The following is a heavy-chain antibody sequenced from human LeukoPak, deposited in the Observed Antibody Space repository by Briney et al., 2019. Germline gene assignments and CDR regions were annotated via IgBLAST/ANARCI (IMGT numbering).Heavy chain of an antibody. CDR2: ISSSSSYI. D-gene: IGHD5-12*01. V-gene: IGHV3-21*01. Sequence: GGSLRLSCAASGFTFSSYSMNWVRQAPGKGLEWVSSISSSSSYIYYADSGKGRFTIARDNAKNSLYLQMNSLRAEDTAVYYCPRDNGPPYSGYDYPNWFDPWGQGTPVTVSS. J-gene: IGHJ5*02. CDR3: PRDNGPPYSGYDYPNWFDP. CDR1: GFTFSSYS.